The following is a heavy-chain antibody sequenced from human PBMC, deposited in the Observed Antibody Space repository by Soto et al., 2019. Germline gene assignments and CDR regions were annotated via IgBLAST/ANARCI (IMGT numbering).Heavy chain of an antibody. CDR2: IIPIFGTA. J-gene: IGHJ6*02. CDR3: ATVEMATIRTLAYYYGMDV. CDR1: GGTFSSYA. Sequence: QVQLVQSGAEVKKPGSSVKVSCKASGGTFSSYAISWVRQAPGQGLEWMGGIIPIFGTANYAQKFQGRVTITADEATSTAYMELSSLRSEDTAVYYCATVEMATIRTLAYYYGMDVWGQGTTVTVSS. V-gene: IGHV1-69*12. D-gene: IGHD5-12*01.